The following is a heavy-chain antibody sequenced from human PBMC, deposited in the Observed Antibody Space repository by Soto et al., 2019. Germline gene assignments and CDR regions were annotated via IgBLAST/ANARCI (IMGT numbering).Heavy chain of an antibody. V-gene: IGHV6-1*01. Sequence: QSQTLSLTCAISGDSVSSNSAAWNWIRQSPSRGLEWLGRTYYRSKWYNDYAVSVKSRITINPDTSKNQFSLQLNSVTPEDTAVYYYARGALALGPHYYYYYYMDVWGKGTTVTVSS. D-gene: IGHD7-27*01. CDR2: TYYRSKWYN. J-gene: IGHJ6*03. CDR1: GDSVSSNSAA. CDR3: ARGALALGPHYYYYYYMDV.